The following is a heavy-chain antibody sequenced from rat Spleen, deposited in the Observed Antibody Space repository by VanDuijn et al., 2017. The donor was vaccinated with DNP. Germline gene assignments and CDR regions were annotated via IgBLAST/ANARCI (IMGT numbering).Heavy chain of an antibody. V-gene: IGHV5-19*01. CDR3: TTDTMMAPFAY. D-gene: IGHD1-12*02. J-gene: IGHJ3*01. CDR1: AFTFSRPA. CDR2: ISPSGGGT. Sequence: EVQLVESGGGLVQPGGSLKISCEDSAFTFSRPAVACVRQAPSRGLEWVASISPSGGGTYYLDSVKGRFTISGDIARSTLYMQMDSLRSEDTATYYCTTDTMMAPFAYWGQGTLVTVSS.